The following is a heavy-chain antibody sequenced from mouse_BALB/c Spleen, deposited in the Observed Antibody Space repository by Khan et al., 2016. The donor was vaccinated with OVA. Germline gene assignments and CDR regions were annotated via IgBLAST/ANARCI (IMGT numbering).Heavy chain of an antibody. CDR2: ISYSGST. CDR1: GYSITSGYA. Sequence: EVELVESGPGLVKPSQSLSLTCTVTGYSITSGYAWNWIRQFPGNKLEWMGYISYSGSTNYNPSLKSRISITRDTSKNQFFLQLNSVTTEDTATYDCARDGSRYNYAMDYWGQGTSVTVSS. V-gene: IGHV3-2*02. D-gene: IGHD2-3*01. CDR3: ARDGSRYNYAMDY. J-gene: IGHJ4*01.